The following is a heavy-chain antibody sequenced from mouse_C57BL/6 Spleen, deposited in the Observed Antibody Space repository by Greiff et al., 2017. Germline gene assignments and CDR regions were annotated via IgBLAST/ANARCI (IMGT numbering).Heavy chain of an antibody. Sequence: EVKVVESGGDLVKPGGSLKLSCAASGFTFTSYGMSWVRQTPDQRLEWVATISSGGSYTYYPDSVKGRFTISRDNAKNTLYLQMSSLKSEDTAMYYCAGHIELGRYAMDYWGQGTSVTVSS. CDR3: AGHIELGRYAMDY. D-gene: IGHD4-1*01. J-gene: IGHJ4*01. CDR1: GFTFTSYG. V-gene: IGHV5-6*01. CDR2: ISSGGSYT.